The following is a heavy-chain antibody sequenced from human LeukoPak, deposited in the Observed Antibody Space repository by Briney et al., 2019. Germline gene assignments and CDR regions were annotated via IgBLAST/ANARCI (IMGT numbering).Heavy chain of an antibody. CDR2: VYPSGGT. D-gene: IGHD2-15*01. Sequence: SQTLSLTCTVSGGSISSGTYYLSWIRQSAGKGLEWIGLVYPSGGTNYNPSLKSRLIISIDASKNQFSLNLSSVTAADTAVYYCATGGAPDCSVGTCYSLDSWGQGTLVTVSS. V-gene: IGHV4-61*02. CDR1: GGSISSGTYY. CDR3: ATGGAPDCSVGTCYSLDS. J-gene: IGHJ4*02.